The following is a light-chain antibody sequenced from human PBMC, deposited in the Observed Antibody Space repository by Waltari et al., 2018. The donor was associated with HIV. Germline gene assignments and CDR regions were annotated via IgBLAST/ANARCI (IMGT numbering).Light chain of an antibody. J-gene: IGKJ1*01. Sequence: DIVLTQSPGTLSLSPGERGTLPYRASPSVSSSYLAGYQQKPGQAPRLLSYGASSRATGIPDRFSGRGSGTDFTLTIGGLEPEEFAVYYCQQYGSSPWTLGQGTKVEIK. CDR2: GAS. V-gene: IGKV3-20*01. CDR1: PSVSSSY. CDR3: QQYGSSPWT.